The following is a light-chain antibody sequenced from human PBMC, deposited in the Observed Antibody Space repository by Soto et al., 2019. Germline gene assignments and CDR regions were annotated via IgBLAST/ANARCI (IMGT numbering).Light chain of an antibody. V-gene: IGKV2D-29*02. Sequence: DVVMTQTPLSLSVAPVQPASISCKSSQSLMHITGETFLFWYLQKPCQSPQLMIYEVSTRVSGVPERFSGSGAGTDFTLEISRVETDDVGIYYCMQSTQLPPTFGQGTRLEI. CDR3: MQSTQLPPT. J-gene: IGKJ5*01. CDR2: EVS. CDR1: QSLMHITGETF.